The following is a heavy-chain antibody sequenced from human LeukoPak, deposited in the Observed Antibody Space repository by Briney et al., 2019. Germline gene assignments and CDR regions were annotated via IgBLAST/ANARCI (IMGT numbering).Heavy chain of an antibody. CDR3: ARVLQNYYHMDV. V-gene: IGHV4-59*01. D-gene: IGHD3-3*01. CDR1: GGSFSGYY. CDR2: IYDSGSA. Sequence: PSETLSLTCAVYGGSFSGYYWSWIRQPPGKGLEWIGFIYDSGSANYKSSLKSRVTMTVDTSKNQFSLKVNSVTAADTAVYYCARVLQNYYHMDVWGKGTTVTVSS. J-gene: IGHJ6*03.